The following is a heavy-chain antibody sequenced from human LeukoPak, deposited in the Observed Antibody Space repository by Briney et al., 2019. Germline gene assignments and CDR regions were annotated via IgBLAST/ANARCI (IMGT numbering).Heavy chain of an antibody. CDR2: IYYSGST. CDR3: ARSRATVTTLDY. CDR1: GGSISSGGYY. J-gene: IGHJ4*02. V-gene: IGHV4-31*03. D-gene: IGHD4-17*01. Sequence: SETLSLTCTVPGGSISSGGYYWSWIRQHPGKGLEWIGYIYYSGSTYYSPSLKSRVTISVDTSKNQFSLKLSSVTAADTAVYYCARSRATVTTLDYWGQGTLVTVSS.